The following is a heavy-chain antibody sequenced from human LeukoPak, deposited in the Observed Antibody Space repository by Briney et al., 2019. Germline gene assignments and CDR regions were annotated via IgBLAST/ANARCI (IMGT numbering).Heavy chain of an antibody. D-gene: IGHD6-13*01. CDR1: GFTFSSYW. CDR2: ISTSGGRT. Sequence: GGSLRLSCAASGFTFSSYWMSWVRQAPGKGLEWVSGISTSGGRTFYADSMKGRFTISRDNSKNTLYLQMNSLRVEDTAVYYCAKPVSSSSWTPFDYWGQGTLVTVSS. J-gene: IGHJ4*02. V-gene: IGHV3-23*01. CDR3: AKPVSSSSWTPFDY.